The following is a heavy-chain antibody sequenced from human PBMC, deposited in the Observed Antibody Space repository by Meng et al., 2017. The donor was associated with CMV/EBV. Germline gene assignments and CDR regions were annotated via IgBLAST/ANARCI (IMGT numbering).Heavy chain of an antibody. Sequence: GESLKISCAASGFTFSSYGMHWVRQAPGKGLEWVSYISSSGSTIYYADSVKGRFTISRDNAKNSLYLQMNSLRAEDSAVYYCARVFGYDFWSGYFGYWGQGTLVTVSS. D-gene: IGHD3-3*01. CDR3: ARVFGYDFWSGYFGY. V-gene: IGHV3-48*04. CDR2: ISSSGSTI. J-gene: IGHJ4*02. CDR1: GFTFSSYG.